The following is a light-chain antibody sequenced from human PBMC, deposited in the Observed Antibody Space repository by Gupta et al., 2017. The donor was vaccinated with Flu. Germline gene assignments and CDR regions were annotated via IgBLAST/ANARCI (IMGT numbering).Light chain of an antibody. V-gene: IGKV1-39*01. Sequence: SCLSASVGDRVTITCRASQSISSYLNWYQQKPGKAPKLLIYAASSLQSGVPSRFSGSGSGTDFTLTISSLQPEDFATYYCQQSYSTLALTFGGGTKVEIK. CDR1: QSISSY. J-gene: IGKJ4*01. CDR2: AAS. CDR3: QQSYSTLALT.